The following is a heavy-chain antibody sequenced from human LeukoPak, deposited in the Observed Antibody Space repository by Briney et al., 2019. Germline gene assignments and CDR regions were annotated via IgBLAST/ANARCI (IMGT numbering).Heavy chain of an antibody. D-gene: IGHD1-14*01. CDR1: GFTFSSYA. V-gene: IGHV3-7*01. Sequence: GGSLRLSCAASGFTFSSYAMHWVRQAPGKGLEWVANIKQGGSEKNYVDSVKGRFTIARDDAKNSLYLQMNSLRAEDTAVYYCAREDNHYYMDVWGKGTTVTVSS. CDR3: AREDNHYYMDV. J-gene: IGHJ6*03. CDR2: IKQGGSEK.